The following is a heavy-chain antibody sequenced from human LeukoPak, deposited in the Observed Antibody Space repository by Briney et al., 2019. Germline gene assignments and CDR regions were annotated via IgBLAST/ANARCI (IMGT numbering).Heavy chain of an antibody. Sequence: SETLSLTCTVSGGSISSGDHYWSWIRQPPGKGLEWIGYISYSGSTNYNPSLKSRVTISVDTSQNQFSLKLTSVTAADTAVYYCAKVATVTNQYYFDYWGRGTLVTVSS. J-gene: IGHJ4*02. D-gene: IGHD4-17*01. CDR3: AKVATVTNQYYFDY. CDR1: GGSISSGDHY. CDR2: ISYSGST. V-gene: IGHV4-61*08.